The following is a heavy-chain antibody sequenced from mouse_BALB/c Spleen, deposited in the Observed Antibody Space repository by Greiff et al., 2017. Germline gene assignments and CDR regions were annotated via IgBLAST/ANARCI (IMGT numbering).Heavy chain of an antibody. V-gene: IGHV1-4*01. CDR3: ERLWDGGGY. Sequence: QVQLKQSGAELARPGASVKMSCTASGYTFTSYTMHWVKQRPGQGLEWIGYINPSSGYTNYNQKFKDKATLTADKSSSTAYMQLSSLTSEDSAIYYCERLWDGGGYWGQGTTLTVSS. J-gene: IGHJ2*01. D-gene: IGHD4-1*01. CDR2: INPSSGYT. CDR1: GYTFTSYT.